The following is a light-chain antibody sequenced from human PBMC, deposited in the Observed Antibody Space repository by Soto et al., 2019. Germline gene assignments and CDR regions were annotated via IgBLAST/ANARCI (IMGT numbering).Light chain of an antibody. Sequence: EIVLTQSPATLSLSPGERATLSCRASQSVSSYLAWYQQKPGQAPRLLIYDASNRATGIPARFSGSGSGTDFTLTISSLEPEDFAVYYCQQRGNWPPVFTFGPGTKVDIK. CDR1: QSVSSY. V-gene: IGKV3-11*01. CDR3: QQRGNWPPVFT. CDR2: DAS. J-gene: IGKJ3*01.